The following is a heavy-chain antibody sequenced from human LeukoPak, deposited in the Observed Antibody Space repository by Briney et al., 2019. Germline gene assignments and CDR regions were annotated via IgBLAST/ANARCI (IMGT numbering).Heavy chain of an antibody. CDR3: ARDKYSGYDSQPY. V-gene: IGHV1-69*13. CDR1: GGTFSSYA. Sequence: ASVKVSCKASGGTFSSYAISWVRQAPGQGLEWTGGIIPIFGTANYAQKFQGRVTITADESTSTAYMELSSLRSEDTAVYYCARDKYSGYDSQPYWGQGTLVTVSS. J-gene: IGHJ4*02. CDR2: IIPIFGTA. D-gene: IGHD5-12*01.